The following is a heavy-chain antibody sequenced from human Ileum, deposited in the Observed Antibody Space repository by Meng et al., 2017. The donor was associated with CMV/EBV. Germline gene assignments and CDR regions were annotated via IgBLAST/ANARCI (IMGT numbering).Heavy chain of an antibody. Sequence: SETLSLTCNVSGGSITSYYWSWIRQPPGKGLEWIGYIHNTGRTNYNPSLKSRVSISVDMSRNQFSLRLRSVTSADTAIYYCARDRGKQGGLDYWGQGTLVTVSS. J-gene: IGHJ4*02. CDR3: ARDRGKQGGLDY. D-gene: IGHD3-16*01. V-gene: IGHV4-59*01. CDR2: IHNTGRT. CDR1: GGSITSYY.